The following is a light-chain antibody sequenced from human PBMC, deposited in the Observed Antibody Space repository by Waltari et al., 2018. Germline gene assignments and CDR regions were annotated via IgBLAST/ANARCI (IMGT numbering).Light chain of an antibody. J-gene: IGKJ1*01. CDR3: QQYGSSART. CDR2: DAS. Sequence: EIVLTQSPATLSLSPGERGTLSCRASQSVNSNYLAWYQQRPGLAPRLLSYDASSMATGVSDSFSGSGSGTDFTLPISRLEPEDFAVYYCQQYGSSARTFGQGTKVELK. CDR1: QSVNSNY. V-gene: IGKV3D-20*01.